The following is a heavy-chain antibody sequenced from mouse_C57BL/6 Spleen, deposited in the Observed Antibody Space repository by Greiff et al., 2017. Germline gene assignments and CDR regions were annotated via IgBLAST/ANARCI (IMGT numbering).Heavy chain of an antibody. Sequence: QVQLQQPGAELVRPGSSVKLSCKASGYTFTSYWMHWVKQRPIQGLEWIGNIDPSDSETHYNQKFKDKATLTVDKSSSTAYMQLSSLTSEDSAVYYCARGNYYDYDYAMDYWGQGTSVTVSS. J-gene: IGHJ4*01. D-gene: IGHD2-4*01. V-gene: IGHV1-52*01. CDR1: GYTFTSYW. CDR2: IDPSDSET. CDR3: ARGNYYDYDYAMDY.